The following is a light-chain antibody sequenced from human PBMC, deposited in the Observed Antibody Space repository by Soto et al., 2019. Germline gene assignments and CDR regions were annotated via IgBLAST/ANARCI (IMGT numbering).Light chain of an antibody. J-gene: IGLJ1*01. CDR3: GSAAGSDNYV. CDR2: EVT. CDR1: SNDVGAYNY. Sequence: QSVLTQPPSASGSPGQSVTISCTGSSNDVGAYNYVSWYQQHPGKAPKLIIYEVTKRPSGVPDRFSGSKPGNTASLAVSGLQADDEDDYFSGSAAGSDNYVFGTGTQVTVL. V-gene: IGLV2-8*01.